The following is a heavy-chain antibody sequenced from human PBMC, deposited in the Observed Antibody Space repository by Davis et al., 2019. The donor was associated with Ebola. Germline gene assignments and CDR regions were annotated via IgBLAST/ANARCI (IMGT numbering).Heavy chain of an antibody. CDR2: IWYDGSNK. V-gene: IGHV3-33*08. D-gene: IGHD6-19*01. Sequence: GGSLRLSCAASGFTFDDYGMSWVRQAPGKGLEWVAVIWYDGSNKYYADSVKGRFTISRDNSKNTLYLQMNSLRAEDTAVYYCARGSGYSSGWTGYWGQGTLVTVSS. J-gene: IGHJ4*02. CDR1: GFTFDDYG. CDR3: ARGSGYSSGWTGY.